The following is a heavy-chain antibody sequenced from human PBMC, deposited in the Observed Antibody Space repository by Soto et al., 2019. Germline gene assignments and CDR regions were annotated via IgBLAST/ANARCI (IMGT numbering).Heavy chain of an antibody. CDR2: ISRSHSDI. V-gene: IGHV3-48*02. J-gene: IGHJ6*02. CDR3: ARDLPRAGDYAMDV. D-gene: IGHD2-2*01. CDR1: GFSISNFG. Sequence: GGSLRLSCSASGFSISNFGMFWVRQAPGRGLEWISFISRSHSDIYYADSVKGRFTISRDNAKNSLYLQMNSLRDEDTAVYYCARDLPRAGDYAMDVWGQGTTVTVSS.